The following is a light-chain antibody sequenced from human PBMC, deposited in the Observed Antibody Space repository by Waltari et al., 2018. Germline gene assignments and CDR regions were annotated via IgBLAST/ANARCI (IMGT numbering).Light chain of an antibody. CDR1: QGISSY. J-gene: IGKJ5*01. CDR3: QQLNSYPIT. V-gene: IGKV1-9*01. Sequence: DXQLTQSPSFLXASVXDXXTITCRASQGISSYLAWYQQKPGKAPKLLIYAASTLQSGVPSRFSGSGSGTEFTLTISSLQPEDFATYYCQQLNSYPITFGQGTRLEIK. CDR2: AAS.